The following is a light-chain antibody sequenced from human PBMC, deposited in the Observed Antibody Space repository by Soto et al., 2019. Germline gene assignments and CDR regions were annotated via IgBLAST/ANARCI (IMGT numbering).Light chain of an antibody. CDR3: QQSYTTPSWT. J-gene: IGKJ1*01. Sequence: DIQLIQSPSSLSASVGDRVTITCHTSQRVSSYLNWYQQKPGKAPKLLINAVSTLHSGVPSRFSGSGSETGFTITISSLQPEDSGTYYCQQSYTTPSWTFGQGTKVEI. CDR1: QRVSSY. CDR2: AVS. V-gene: IGKV1-39*01.